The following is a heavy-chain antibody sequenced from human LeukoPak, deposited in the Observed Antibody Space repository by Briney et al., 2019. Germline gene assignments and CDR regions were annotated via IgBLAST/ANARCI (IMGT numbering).Heavy chain of an antibody. V-gene: IGHV4-34*01. D-gene: IGHD2-21*01. J-gene: IGHJ4*02. Sequence: SETLSLTCAVYGGSFSGYYWSWIRQPPGKGLEWIGEINHSGSTNYNPSLKSRVTILVDTSKNQFSPKLSSVTAADTAVYYCARVRIAYRGYFDYWGQGTLVTVSS. CDR2: INHSGST. CDR3: ARVRIAYRGYFDY. CDR1: GGSFSGYY.